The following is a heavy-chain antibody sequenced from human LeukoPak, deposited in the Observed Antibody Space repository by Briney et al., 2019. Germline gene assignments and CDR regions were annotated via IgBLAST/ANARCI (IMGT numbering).Heavy chain of an antibody. CDR2: INPNSGGT. V-gene: IGHV1-2*02. CDR1: GYTFTGYY. D-gene: IGHD3-10*01. J-gene: IGHJ6*03. Sequence: GASVKVSCKASGYTFTGYYMHWVRQAPGQGLEWMGWINPNSGGTNYAQKFQGRVTMTRDTSISTAYMELSRLRSDDTAVYYCARDFAPRGSGSKNYYYYYYMDVWGKGTTVTISS. CDR3: ARDFAPRGSGSKNYYYYYYMDV.